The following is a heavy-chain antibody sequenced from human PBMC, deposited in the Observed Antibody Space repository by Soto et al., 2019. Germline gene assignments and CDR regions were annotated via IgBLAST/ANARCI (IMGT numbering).Heavy chain of an antibody. CDR1: GGSINSGGYL. V-gene: IGHV4-31*03. CDR3: VRVENGYGRY. D-gene: IGHD5-18*01. J-gene: IGHJ4*02. Sequence: QVQLQESGPGLVKASETLSLTCSVSGGSINSGGYLWSWIRQHPGKGLEWIGFVYYSGSPHYNPSLRSRVAISVDASKNQISLELKSVTAADTAVDFGVRVENGYGRYWGPGTLITVSP. CDR2: VYYSGSP.